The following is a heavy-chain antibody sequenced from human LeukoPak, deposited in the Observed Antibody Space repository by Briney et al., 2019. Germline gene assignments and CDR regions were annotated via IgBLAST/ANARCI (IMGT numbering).Heavy chain of an antibody. CDR3: AGSSWYRKDFDY. CDR2: IIPIFGTA. Sequence: EASVKVSCKASGGTFSSYAISWVRQAPGQGREWMGGIIPIFGTANYAQKFQGRVTITTDESTSTAYMKLSSLRSEDTAVYYWAGSSWYRKDFDYWGQGTLVTVSS. D-gene: IGHD6-13*01. CDR1: GGTFSSYA. J-gene: IGHJ4*02. V-gene: IGHV1-69*05.